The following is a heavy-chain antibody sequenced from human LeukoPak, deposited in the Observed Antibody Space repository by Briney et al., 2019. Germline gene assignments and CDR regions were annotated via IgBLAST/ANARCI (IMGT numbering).Heavy chain of an antibody. CDR2: ISGSGGST. D-gene: IGHD3-22*01. CDR1: GFMFTNYA. CDR3: AKRAYYYDSSGYYPLGY. J-gene: IGHJ4*02. V-gene: IGHV3-23*01. Sequence: PGGCLRLSCAASGFMFTNYAMSWVRQAPGKGLEWVSAISGSGGSTYYADSVKGRFTISRDNSKNTLYLQMNSLRAEDTAVYYCAKRAYYYDSSGYYPLGYWGQGTLVTVSS.